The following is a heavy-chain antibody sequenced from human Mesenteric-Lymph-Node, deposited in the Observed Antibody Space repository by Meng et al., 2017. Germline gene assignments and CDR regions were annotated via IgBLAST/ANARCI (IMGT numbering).Heavy chain of an antibody. Sequence: QGQLQRWGAGLLRPSETLSLTCAVYGGSFSGYYWSWIRQPPGKGLEWIGYIYYSGSTYYNPSLKSRVTISVDTSKNQFSLKLSSVTAADTAVYYCARDRGGLGAFDYWGQGTLVTVSS. CDR3: ARDRGGLGAFDY. CDR2: IYYSGST. CDR1: GGSFSGYY. D-gene: IGHD5-12*01. J-gene: IGHJ4*02. V-gene: IGHV4-34*01.